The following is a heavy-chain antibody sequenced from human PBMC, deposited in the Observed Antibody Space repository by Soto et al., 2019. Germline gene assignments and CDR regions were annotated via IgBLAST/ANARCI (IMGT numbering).Heavy chain of an antibody. Sequence: GGSLRLSCAASGFTFSSYAMSWVCQTPGKGLQWVSALSSSGGSTYYADSVKGRFTISRDNSKNTLYLQMNSLRAEDTAVYYCAKDLDYDFWSGSPFDYWGQGTLVTVSS. CDR3: AKDLDYDFWSGSPFDY. V-gene: IGHV3-23*01. CDR1: GFTFSSYA. D-gene: IGHD3-3*01. J-gene: IGHJ4*02. CDR2: LSSSGGST.